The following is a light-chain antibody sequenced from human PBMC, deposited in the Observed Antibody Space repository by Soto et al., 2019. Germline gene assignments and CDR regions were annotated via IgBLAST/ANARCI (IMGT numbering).Light chain of an antibody. CDR1: QSISPY. CDR3: QHYNTYRWT. Sequence: DIQMTQSPSTLSASVGERVTITCRATQSISPYLAWYQQKPGKAPKLLIYKASILQSGVPSTFSGSGSGTEFTLTIRSLQPDDFATYYCQHYNTYRWTFXQGTKV. J-gene: IGKJ1*01. V-gene: IGKV1-5*03. CDR2: KAS.